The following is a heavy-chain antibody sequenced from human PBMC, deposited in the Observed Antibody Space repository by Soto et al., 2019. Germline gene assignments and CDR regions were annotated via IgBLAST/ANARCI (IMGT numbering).Heavy chain of an antibody. V-gene: IGHV1-24*01. J-gene: IGHJ4*02. D-gene: IGHD6-13*01. CDR3: ATDPGIAALSPATGFDY. CDR1: GYTLTELS. Sequence: QVQLVQSGAKVKKPGASVKVSCKVSGYTLTELSMHWVRQAPGKGLEWMGGFDPEDGETIYAQKFQGRVTMTEDTSTDTAYMELSSLRSEDTAVYYCATDPGIAALSPATGFDYWGQGTLVTVSS. CDR2: FDPEDGET.